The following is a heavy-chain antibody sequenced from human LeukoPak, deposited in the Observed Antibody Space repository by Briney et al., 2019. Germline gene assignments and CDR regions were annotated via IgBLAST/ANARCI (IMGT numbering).Heavy chain of an antibody. V-gene: IGHV3-7*01. CDR1: GFTFSSYW. CDR3: AREMGGYPFDY. Sequence: SGGSLRLSCAASGFTFSSYWMSWVRQAPGKGLEWVANIKQDGSEKYYVDSVKGRFTISRGNAKNSLYLQMNSLRAEDTAVYYCAREMGGYPFDYWGQGTLVTVSS. J-gene: IGHJ4*02. CDR2: IKQDGSEK. D-gene: IGHD5-12*01.